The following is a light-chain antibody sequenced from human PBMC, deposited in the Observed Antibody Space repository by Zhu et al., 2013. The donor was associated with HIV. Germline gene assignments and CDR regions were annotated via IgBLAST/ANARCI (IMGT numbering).Light chain of an antibody. CDR2: GSS. V-gene: IGKV3D-20*02. CDR3: QQRGSWLLT. J-gene: IGKJ4*01. Sequence: EIVLTQSPGTLSLSPGERATLSCRASQSVSSSYLAWYQQKPGQAPRLLIYGSSSRATGIPDRFSGSGSGTDFTLTISSLEPEDFAVYYCQQRGSWLLTFGGGTKVEIK. CDR1: QSVSSSY.